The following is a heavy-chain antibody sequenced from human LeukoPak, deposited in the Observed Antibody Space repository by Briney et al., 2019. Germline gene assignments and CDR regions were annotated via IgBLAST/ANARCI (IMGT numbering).Heavy chain of an antibody. CDR1: GFTFSSYE. V-gene: IGHV3-21*04. CDR3: AKDPRDYYDSNDAFDI. J-gene: IGHJ3*02. D-gene: IGHD3-22*01. CDR2: ISSSRSYI. Sequence: GGSLRLSCAASGFTFSSYEMNWVRQAPGKGLEWVSSISSSRSYIFYADSVKGRFTISRDNAKNSLYLQMNSLRVEDTALYYCAKDPRDYYDSNDAFDIWGQGTMVTVSS.